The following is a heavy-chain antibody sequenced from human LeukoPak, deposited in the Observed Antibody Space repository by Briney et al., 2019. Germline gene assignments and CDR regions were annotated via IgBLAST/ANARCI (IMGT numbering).Heavy chain of an antibody. D-gene: IGHD6-19*01. J-gene: IGHJ4*02. V-gene: IGHV4-34*01. CDR1: GGSFSGYY. Sequence: KPSETLSLTCAVYGGSFSGYYWSWIRQPPGKGLEWIGEINHSGSTNYNPSLKSRVTIPVDTSKNQFSLKLSSVTAADTAVYYCARLSSGSLTFDYWGQGTLVTVSS. CDR3: ARLSSGSLTFDY. CDR2: INHSGST.